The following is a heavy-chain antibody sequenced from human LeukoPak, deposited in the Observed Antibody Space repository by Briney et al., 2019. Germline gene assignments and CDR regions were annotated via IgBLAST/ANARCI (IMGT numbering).Heavy chain of an antibody. CDR2: IGDDGRNK. CDR1: GFTFNICG. V-gene: IGHV3-30*02. J-gene: IGHJ4*02. D-gene: IGHD3-22*01. CDR3: VKDRHGHYTFDY. Sequence: GGSLRLSCAASGFTFNICGLHWVRQAPGKGLEWVAVIGDDGRNKWYGDSVKGRFTISRDNSKNTVYLQMNSLRAEDTAVYYCVKDRHGHYTFDYWGQGTLVTVSS.